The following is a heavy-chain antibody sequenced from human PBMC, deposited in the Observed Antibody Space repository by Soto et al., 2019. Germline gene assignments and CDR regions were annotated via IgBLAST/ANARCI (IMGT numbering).Heavy chain of an antibody. Sequence: EVQLVESGGDLVQPGGSLRLSCAASGFTFSSYWMGWVRQAPGKGLEWVANIKQDGSDKYYVDSVKGRFTISRDDSKNTLYLQMNSLKTEDTAVYYCTTQIPRRPKNWGQGTLVTVSS. CDR3: TTQIPRRPKN. CDR2: IKQDGSDK. J-gene: IGHJ4*02. D-gene: IGHD2-21*01. V-gene: IGHV3-7*03. CDR1: GFTFSSYW.